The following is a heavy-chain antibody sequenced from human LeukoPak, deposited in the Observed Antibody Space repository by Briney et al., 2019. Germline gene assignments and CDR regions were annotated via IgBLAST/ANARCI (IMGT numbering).Heavy chain of an antibody. CDR2: INPSGGST. V-gene: IGHV1-46*01. J-gene: IGHJ4*02. D-gene: IGHD1-1*01. Sequence: ASVKVSCKASGYTFTSYYIDWVRQAPGQGLEWMGVINPSGGSTRYAQKFQGRVTMTGDPSTRTVYMELSSLTSDDTAVYYCARGTTDAYWGQGTPVTV. CDR1: GYTFTSYY. CDR3: ARGTTDAY.